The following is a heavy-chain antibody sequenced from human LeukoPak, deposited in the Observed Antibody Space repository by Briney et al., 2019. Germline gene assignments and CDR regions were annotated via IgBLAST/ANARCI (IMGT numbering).Heavy chain of an antibody. J-gene: IGHJ4*02. CDR1: GYTFTGYY. Sequence: GASVKVSCKASGYTFTGYYMHWVRQAPGQGLEWMGWINPNSGGTNYAQKFQGWVTMTRDTSISTAYMELSRLRSDDTVVYYCARGLWFGLDYFDYWGQGTLVTVSS. CDR2: INPNSGGT. CDR3: ARGLWFGLDYFDY. D-gene: IGHD3-10*01. V-gene: IGHV1-2*04.